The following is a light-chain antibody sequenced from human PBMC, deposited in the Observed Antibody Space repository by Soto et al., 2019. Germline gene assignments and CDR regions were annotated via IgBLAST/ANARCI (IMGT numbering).Light chain of an antibody. CDR2: RVS. CDR3: QQYNDWPIT. CDR1: QSVGSL. Sequence: DIVLTQSTCTLSLSAGEGATLSWGASQSVGSLVAWYQQKPGQAPRLLIYRVSTRATDIAARFTGSGYGTEFTLTISSLQTEDFAIYYCQQYNDWPITFGPGTRLEIK. V-gene: IGKV3-15*01. J-gene: IGKJ5*01.